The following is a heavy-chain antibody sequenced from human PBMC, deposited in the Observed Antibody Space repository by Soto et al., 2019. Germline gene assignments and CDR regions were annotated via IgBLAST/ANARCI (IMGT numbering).Heavy chain of an antibody. J-gene: IGHJ6*03. Sequence: ASVKVSCKASGGTFSSYTISWVRQAPGQGLEWMGRIIPILGIANYAQKFQGRVTITADKSTSTAYMELSSLRSEDTAVYYCAREEKIRYSSSWQHYYYYYYMDVWGKGTTVTVSS. CDR1: GGTFSSYT. CDR3: AREEKIRYSSSWQHYYYYYYMDV. D-gene: IGHD6-13*01. CDR2: IIPILGIA. V-gene: IGHV1-69*04.